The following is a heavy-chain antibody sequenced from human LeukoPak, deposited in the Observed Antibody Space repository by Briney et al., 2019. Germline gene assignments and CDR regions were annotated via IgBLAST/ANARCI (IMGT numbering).Heavy chain of an antibody. J-gene: IGHJ4*02. Sequence: GGSLRLSCAASGFTFSSYGMHWVRQAPGKGLEWVAVISYDGSNKYYADSVKGRFTISRDNSKNTLYLQMNSLRAGDTAVYYCAKGHIDYWGQGTLVTVSS. CDR3: AKGHIDY. CDR1: GFTFSSYG. V-gene: IGHV3-30*18. CDR2: ISYDGSNK.